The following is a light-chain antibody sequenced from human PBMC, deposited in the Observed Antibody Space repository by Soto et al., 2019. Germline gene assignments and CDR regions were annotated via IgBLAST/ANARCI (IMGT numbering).Light chain of an antibody. CDR3: QQYGSSPT. CDR1: QSVSSNY. Sequence: EIVLTQSPGTLSLSPGERATLSCRSSQSVSSNYLAWYQQKPDQAPRRVIYDVSGSDTGVRDRFSGSGSGTDLTLNISRLETEEFAVYYCQQYGSSPTFGQGTKVEIK. J-gene: IGKJ1*01. CDR2: DVS. V-gene: IGKV3-20*01.